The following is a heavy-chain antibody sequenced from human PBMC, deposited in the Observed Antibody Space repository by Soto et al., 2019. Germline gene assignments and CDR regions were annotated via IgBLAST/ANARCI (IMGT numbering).Heavy chain of an antibody. D-gene: IGHD5-12*01. CDR2: ISYGGTT. V-gene: IGHV4-39*01. Sequence: SDTLSHTCAISGVSINPVTHHWVWIRQPPGEGLEWIGAISYGGTTYYNPSLERRLTISLDTSKNHFSLRLSSVTAADTAVYYCARHRHDSGYYTAQAIDIWGQGTMVT. CDR3: ARHRHDSGYYTAQAIDI. CDR1: GVSINPVTHH. J-gene: IGHJ3*02.